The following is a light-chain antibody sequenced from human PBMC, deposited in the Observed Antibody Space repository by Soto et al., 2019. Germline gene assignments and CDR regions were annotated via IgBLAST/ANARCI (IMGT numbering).Light chain of an antibody. Sequence: DIQMTQSPSSLSASVGDRVTITCRVSQGFSNYLAWYQQQPGKVPKLLIYVASTLQSGVPSRFSGSGSGTDFTLTISSLQPEDVATYYCQKYNSAPWTFGPGTKVEIK. CDR1: QGFSNY. J-gene: IGKJ1*01. CDR2: VAS. V-gene: IGKV1-27*01. CDR3: QKYNSAPWT.